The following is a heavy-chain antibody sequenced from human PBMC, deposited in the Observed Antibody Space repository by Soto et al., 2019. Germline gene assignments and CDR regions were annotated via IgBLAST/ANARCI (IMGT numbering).Heavy chain of an antibody. V-gene: IGHV4-34*01. CDR1: GGSLSDYY. Sequence: SVTLPLTGAEYGGSLSDYYWNWLRQPPGKGLEWIGEINHRGTASYNPSLKSRVDISVDTALTQFSLKLRSVTAADTAIYYCAKYQWNPGAFDPWGPGTQVTVSS. CDR2: INHRGTA. D-gene: IGHD6-19*01. CDR3: AKYQWNPGAFDP. J-gene: IGHJ5*02.